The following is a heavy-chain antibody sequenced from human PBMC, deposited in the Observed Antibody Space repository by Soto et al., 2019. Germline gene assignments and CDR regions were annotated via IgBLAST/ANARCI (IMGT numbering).Heavy chain of an antibody. Sequence: GGSLRLSCAASGFTFGNYWMHWVRQAPGKGLEWVSRMNSDGSTTNYADSVKGRFTVSRDNARNTLHLQMNSLSAEDPAVYYCATAEVDYWGPGTLVTVSS. CDR1: GFTFGNYW. CDR2: MNSDGSTT. J-gene: IGHJ4*02. CDR3: ATAEVDY. V-gene: IGHV3-74*01.